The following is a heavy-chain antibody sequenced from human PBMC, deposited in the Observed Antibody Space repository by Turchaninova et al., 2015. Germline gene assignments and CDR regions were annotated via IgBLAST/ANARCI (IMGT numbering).Heavy chain of an antibody. D-gene: IGHD2-15*01. CDR3: ARALKGDNYYDYYMDV. CDR2: INKSGST. Sequence: VQLQQWGAGLLKPSETLSLTCAVDGGSFSRYYWSWIRQPRGKGLEWVGEINKSGSTNCTPSLKRRVTISVATSKNQFSLKLSSVTTADTAVYYCARALKGDNYYDYYMDVCGKGTTVTVSS. J-gene: IGHJ6*03. CDR1: GGSFSRYY. V-gene: IGHV4-34*01.